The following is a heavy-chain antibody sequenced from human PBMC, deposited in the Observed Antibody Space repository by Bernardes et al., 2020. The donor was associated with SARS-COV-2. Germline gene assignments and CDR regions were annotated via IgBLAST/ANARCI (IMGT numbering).Heavy chain of an antibody. V-gene: IGHV4-31*03. CDR2: IYYSGST. Sequence: SETLSLTCTVSGGSISSGGYYWSWIRQHPGKGLEWIGYIYYSGSTYYNPSLKSRVTISVDTSKNQFSLKLSSVTAADTAVYYCARAGPYYGSGSYYNPDERGDAFDIWGQGTMVTVSS. J-gene: IGHJ3*02. CDR1: GGSISSGGYY. CDR3: ARAGPYYGSGSYYNPDERGDAFDI. D-gene: IGHD3-10*01.